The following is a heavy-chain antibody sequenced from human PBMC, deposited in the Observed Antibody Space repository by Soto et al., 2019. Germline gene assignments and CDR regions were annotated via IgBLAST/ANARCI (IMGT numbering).Heavy chain of an antibody. CDR3: VKCYGSGTKYLPSAP. V-gene: IGHV3-30*18. J-gene: IGHJ5*02. CDR2: ISKDASEK. Sequence: GGSLRLSCAASGFIFSNYAMHWVRQAPGKGLEWLALISKDASEKYYADSVKGRLTISRDNSRNTLYLQMNSLGPDDTAMYYCVKCYGSGTKYLPSAPWGQGTLVTVSS. CDR1: GFIFSNYA. D-gene: IGHD3-10*01.